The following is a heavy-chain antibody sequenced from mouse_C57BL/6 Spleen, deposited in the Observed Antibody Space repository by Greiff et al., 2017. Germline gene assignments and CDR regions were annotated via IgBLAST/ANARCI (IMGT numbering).Heavy chain of an antibody. CDR3: ARGGLYGSSYGYYFDY. CDR2: ISSGSSTI. CDR1: GFTFSDYG. J-gene: IGHJ2*01. Sequence: EVKVEESGGGLVKPGGSLKLSCAASGFTFSDYGMHWVRQAPEKGLEWVAYISSGSSTIYYADTVKGRFTISRDNAKNTLFLQMTSLRSEDTAMYYCARGGLYGSSYGYYFDYWGQGTTLTVSS. V-gene: IGHV5-17*01. D-gene: IGHD1-1*01.